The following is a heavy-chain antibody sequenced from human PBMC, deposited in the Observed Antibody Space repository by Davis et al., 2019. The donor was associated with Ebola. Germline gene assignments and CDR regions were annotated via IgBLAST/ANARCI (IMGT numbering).Heavy chain of an antibody. CDR1: GDSISSYY. D-gene: IGHD6-6*01. CDR3: ASHYSSSSPFDY. V-gene: IGHV4-59*01. CDR2: IYYSGST. Sequence: SETLSLTCTVSGDSISSYYWSWIRQPPGKGLEWIGYIYYSGSTNYNPSLKSRVTISVDTSKNQFSLKLSSVTAADTAVYYCASHYSSSSPFDYWGQGTLVTVSS. J-gene: IGHJ4*02.